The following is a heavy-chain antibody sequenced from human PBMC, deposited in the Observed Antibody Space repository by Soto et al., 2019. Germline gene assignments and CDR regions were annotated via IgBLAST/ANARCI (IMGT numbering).Heavy chain of an antibody. J-gene: IGHJ2*01. CDR2: ISSSGITI. CDR1: GFTFSSYE. V-gene: IGHV3-48*03. D-gene: IGHD6-19*01. CDR3: ARAAAVAGVGGWYFDL. Sequence: EVQLVESGGGLVQPGGSLRLSCAASGFTFSSYEMNWVRQAPGKGLEWVSYISSSGITIYYADSVKGRFTISRDNAKNSLYLQMNSLRAEDTAVYYCARAAAVAGVGGWYFDLWGRGTLVTVSS.